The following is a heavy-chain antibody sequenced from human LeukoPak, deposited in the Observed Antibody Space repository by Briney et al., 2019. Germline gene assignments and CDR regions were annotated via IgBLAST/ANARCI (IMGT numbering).Heavy chain of an antibody. Sequence: GGSLRLSCAASGFTFSGSAMHWVRQASGKGLEWVGRIRSKASSYATAYAASVKGRFTISRDDSKNTAYLQMNSLKTEDTAVYYCTPVYYDFWSGYRRHNWFDPWGQGTLVTVSS. CDR1: GFTFSGSA. CDR2: IRSKASSYAT. J-gene: IGHJ5*02. CDR3: TPVYYDFWSGYRRHNWFDP. D-gene: IGHD3-3*01. V-gene: IGHV3-73*01.